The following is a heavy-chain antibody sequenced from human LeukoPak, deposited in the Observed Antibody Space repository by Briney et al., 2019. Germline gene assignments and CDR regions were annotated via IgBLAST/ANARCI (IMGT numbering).Heavy chain of an antibody. CDR2: IFPDTSDN. CDR3: VLASYNIYFFEY. Sequence: GESLKISCQGSEYTFSNYWIGWVRQMPGKGLEWMGIIFPDTSDNRFSPSSRGQVTISVDKSISTAFLQWSSLKASDTAVYYCVLASYNIYFFEYWGQGTPVTVSS. CDR1: EYTFSNYW. J-gene: IGHJ4*02. V-gene: IGHV5-51*01. D-gene: IGHD1-14*01.